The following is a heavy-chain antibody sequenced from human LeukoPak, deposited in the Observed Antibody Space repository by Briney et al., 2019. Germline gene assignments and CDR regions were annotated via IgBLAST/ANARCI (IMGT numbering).Heavy chain of an antibody. Sequence: SETLSLTCAVYGGSFSGYYWSWIRQPPGKGLEWIGEINHSGSTNYNPSLKSRVTISVDTSKNQFSLKLSSVTAADTAVYYCARGVRLGQLVLYYFDYWGQGTLVTVSS. V-gene: IGHV4-34*01. D-gene: IGHD6-6*01. J-gene: IGHJ4*02. CDR2: INHSGST. CDR3: ARGVRLGQLVLYYFDY. CDR1: GGSFSGYY.